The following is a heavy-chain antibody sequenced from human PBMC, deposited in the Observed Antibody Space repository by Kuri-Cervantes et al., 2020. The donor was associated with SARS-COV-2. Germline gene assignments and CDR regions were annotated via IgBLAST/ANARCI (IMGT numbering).Heavy chain of an antibody. CDR2: ISSTSNFI. CDR3: ATADPFSDAFDI. D-gene: IGHD3-3*02. CDR1: GFTFSSYW. Sequence: LSLTCAASGFTFSSYWMSWVRQAPGKELEWVSSISSTSNFIEYADSVKGRFTISRDNAKKSLYLQMNSLRAEDTAVYYCATADPFSDAFDIWGQGTMVTVSS. V-gene: IGHV3-21*01. J-gene: IGHJ3*02.